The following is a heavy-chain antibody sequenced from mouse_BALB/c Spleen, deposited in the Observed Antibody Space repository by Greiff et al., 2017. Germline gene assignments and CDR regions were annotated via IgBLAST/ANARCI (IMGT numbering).Heavy chain of an antibody. CDR1: GYSFPDYN. D-gene: IGHD2-10*02. Sequence: EVHLVESGPELVKPGASVKVSCKASGYSFPDYNMYWVKQSHGKSLEWIGYIDPYNGGTSYNQKFKGKATLTVDKSSSTAFMHLNSLTSEDSAVYYCAREGKYGHYVGGFAYWGQGTLVTVSA. J-gene: IGHJ3*01. CDR2: IDPYNGGT. V-gene: IGHV1S135*01. CDR3: AREGKYGHYVGGFAY.